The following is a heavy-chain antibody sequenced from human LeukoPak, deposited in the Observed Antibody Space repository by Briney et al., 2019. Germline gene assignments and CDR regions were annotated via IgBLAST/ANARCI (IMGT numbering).Heavy chain of an antibody. D-gene: IGHD3-22*01. CDR3: ARWNDDLYDSIDYEFDY. CDR2: ISGSGGST. Sequence: PGGSLRLSCAASGFTFSSYAMSWVRQAPGKGLEWVSAISGSGGSTYYADSVKGRFTISRDNAKNSLYLQMNSLRAEDTASYYCARWNDDLYDSIDYEFDYWGQGTLVTVSS. J-gene: IGHJ4*02. V-gene: IGHV3-23*01. CDR1: GFTFSSYA.